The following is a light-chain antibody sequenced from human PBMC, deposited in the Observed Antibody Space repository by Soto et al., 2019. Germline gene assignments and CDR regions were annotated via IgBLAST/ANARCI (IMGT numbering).Light chain of an antibody. J-gene: IGKJ1*01. V-gene: IGKV1-5*01. CDR3: QQYNSYWWT. Sequence: IKKSQSPPTLSASGRASVATSCRASQSISSWLAWYQQKPGKAPKLLIYDASSLESGVPSRFSGSGSGTEFTLTISSLQPDDFATYYCQQYNSYWWTFGQGTEVDIK. CDR1: QSISSW. CDR2: DAS.